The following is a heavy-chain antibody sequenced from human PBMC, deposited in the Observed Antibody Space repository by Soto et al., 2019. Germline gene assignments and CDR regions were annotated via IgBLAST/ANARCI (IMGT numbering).Heavy chain of an antibody. D-gene: IGHD5-12*01. V-gene: IGHV1-8*01. J-gene: IGHJ4*02. CDR3: VRSGRRSGIDY. Sequence: ASVKVSCKASGYTFSSYDISWVRQASGQGLEWMGWVNPNSNETDYAQKFQGRVTMTGNTSIRTAYMELRSLRSDDTAVYYCVRSGRRSGIDYWGQGTLVTVS. CDR2: VNPNSNET. CDR1: GYTFSSYD.